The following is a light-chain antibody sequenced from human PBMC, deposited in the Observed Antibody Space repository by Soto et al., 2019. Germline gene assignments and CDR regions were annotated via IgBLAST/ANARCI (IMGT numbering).Light chain of an antibody. Sequence: IVMRQSPATLSVSPGERSTVSCRASQSVSSNLAWYQQKHGQAPRLLIHGASTRATGIPARFSGSGSGTEFTLTISSLQPDDFATYYCQHYNSYSEAFGQGTKVDI. CDR1: QSVSSN. CDR3: QHYNSYSEA. J-gene: IGKJ1*01. V-gene: IGKV3-15*01. CDR2: GAS.